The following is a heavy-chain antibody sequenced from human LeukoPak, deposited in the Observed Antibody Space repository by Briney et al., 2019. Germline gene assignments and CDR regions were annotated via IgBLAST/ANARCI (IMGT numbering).Heavy chain of an antibody. CDR3: ASSFGAVLTGYYPFDI. CDR2: INPNSGGT. D-gene: IGHD3-9*01. CDR1: GYTFTSYG. J-gene: IGHJ3*02. V-gene: IGHV1-2*02. Sequence: ASVKVSCKASGYTFTSYGISWVRQAPGQGLEWMGWINPNSGGTNYAQKFQGRVTMTRDTSISTAYMELSRLRSDDTAVYYCASSFGAVLTGYYPFDIWGQGTMVTVSS.